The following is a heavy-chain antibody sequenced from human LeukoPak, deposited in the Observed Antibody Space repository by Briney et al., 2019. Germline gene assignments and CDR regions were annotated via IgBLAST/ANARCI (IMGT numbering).Heavy chain of an antibody. D-gene: IGHD5-18*01. V-gene: IGHV3-48*03. CDR1: GFTFSSYE. CDR3: AKGWDVDTAIDF. CDR2: ISSSGSTI. Sequence: GGSLRLSCAASGFTFSSYEMNWVRQAPGKGLEWVSYISSSGSTIYYADSVKGRFTISRDNSKNTLYLQVNSLRAEDTAVYYCAKGWDVDTAIDFWGQGTLVIVSS. J-gene: IGHJ4*02.